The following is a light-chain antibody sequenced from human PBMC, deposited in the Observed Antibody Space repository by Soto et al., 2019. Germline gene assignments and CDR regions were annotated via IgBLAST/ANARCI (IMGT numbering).Light chain of an antibody. J-gene: IGKJ1*01. CDR1: QSVNTN. CDR3: QQYNNWPGT. Sequence: DTLSVSPGERATLSCRASQSVNTNLAWYQQKPGQAPRLLIYGASTRATGIPARFSGSGSGTEFTLTINSLQSEDFAIYYCQQYNNWPGTFGQGTKVDIK. CDR2: GAS. V-gene: IGKV3-15*01.